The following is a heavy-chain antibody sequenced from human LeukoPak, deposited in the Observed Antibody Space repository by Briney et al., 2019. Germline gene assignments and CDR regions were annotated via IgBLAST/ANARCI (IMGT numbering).Heavy chain of an antibody. Sequence: GASLQSFSKGVGDSFTSYWISWGRQSQGKGQGRMGRIDPSDSYTNYSPSFQGHVTISADKSINTTYLQWSRLKASDTAMYYCARHLNCGGDCETHFDYWGQGTLVTVSS. CDR2: IDPSDSYT. CDR1: GDSFTSYW. D-gene: IGHD2-21*02. J-gene: IGHJ4*02. V-gene: IGHV5-10-1*01. CDR3: ARHLNCGGDCETHFDY.